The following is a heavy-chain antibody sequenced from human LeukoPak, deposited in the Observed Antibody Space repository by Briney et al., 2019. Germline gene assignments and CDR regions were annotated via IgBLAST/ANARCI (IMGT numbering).Heavy chain of an antibody. CDR2: IYSSGTT. J-gene: IGHJ5*02. V-gene: IGHV4-59*01. Sequence: SETLSLTCTVSGGSISSYYWSYIRQSPGKGLEWIGYIYSSGTTNYNPSLKSRVTISIDTSKNQFSLKLSSVTAADTAVYYCARVGYRSDNWFDPWGQGTLVTVSS. D-gene: IGHD5-18*01. CDR3: ARVGYRSDNWFDP. CDR1: GGSISSYY.